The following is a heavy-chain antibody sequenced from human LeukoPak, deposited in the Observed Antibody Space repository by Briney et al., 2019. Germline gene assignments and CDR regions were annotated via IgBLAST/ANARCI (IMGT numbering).Heavy chain of an antibody. CDR1: GFTFSDYY. V-gene: IGHV3-11*01. Sequence: GGSLRLSCAASGFTFSDYYMSWIRQAPGKGLEWVSYISSSCSTIYYADSVKGRFTISRDNAKNSLYLQMNSLRAEDTAVYYCAREGVVPAAMLGSSGHYNWFDPWGQGTLVTVSS. CDR2: ISSSCSTI. D-gene: IGHD2-2*01. J-gene: IGHJ5*02. CDR3: AREGVVPAAMLGSSGHYNWFDP.